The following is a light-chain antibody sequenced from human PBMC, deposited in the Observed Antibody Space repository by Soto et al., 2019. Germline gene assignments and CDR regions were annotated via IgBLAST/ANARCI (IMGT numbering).Light chain of an antibody. V-gene: IGKV3-15*01. J-gene: IGKJ1*01. CDR3: QQYTTWRPCT. Sequence: EIVLTQSPATLSLSPGERATLSCRASQSVSTYLAWYQQKPGQAPRLLISGASSRATGIPARFSGSGSGTEFTRTISSLQSEDFGVYCCQQYTTWRPCTFGQGTKVDI. CDR1: QSVSTY. CDR2: GAS.